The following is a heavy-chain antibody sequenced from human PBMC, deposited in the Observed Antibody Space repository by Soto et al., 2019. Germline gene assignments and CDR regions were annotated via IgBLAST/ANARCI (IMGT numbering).Heavy chain of an antibody. Sequence: GGSLRLSWAASGFGFTNGSNSLVRQAPGKGLEWVGRIKSKTDVVTTHYAAPVKDRCTISRDDSKNTLYLQMNSLNPEDTGVYYCCDRMVDSGQAPPVTVPS. J-gene: IGHJ6*02. CDR1: GFGFTNGS. CDR3: CDRMVD. CDR2: IKSKTDVVTT. V-gene: IGHV3-15*01.